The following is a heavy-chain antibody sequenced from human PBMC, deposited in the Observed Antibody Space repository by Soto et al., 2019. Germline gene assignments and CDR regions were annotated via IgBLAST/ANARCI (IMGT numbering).Heavy chain of an antibody. CDR1: GFIFSTYA. D-gene: IGHD2-15*01. Sequence: PGGSLRLSCAASGFIFSTYAMSWVRQAPGKGLECVSIISVSGGGIFYADSVRGRFTSSRDDSKNTLYLQMNSLRAEDTALYYCAKDTGVVVVAATSAFDIWGQGTMVTVSS. V-gene: IGHV3-23*01. CDR2: ISVSGGGI. CDR3: AKDTGVVVVAATSAFDI. J-gene: IGHJ3*02.